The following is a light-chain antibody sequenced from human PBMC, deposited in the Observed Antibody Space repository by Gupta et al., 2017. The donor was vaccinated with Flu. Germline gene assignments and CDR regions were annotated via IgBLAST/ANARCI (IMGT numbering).Light chain of an antibody. CDR2: EIN. Sequence: SVTISCTGTSSDVGGYKYVYWYQQYPGKAPKLIIYEINKRPSGVPDRFSGSKSGNTASLTVSGLQAEDGGDYYCSSYAGTNSVVFGGGTKLTVL. CDR1: SSDVGGYKY. J-gene: IGLJ3*02. V-gene: IGLV2-8*01. CDR3: SSYAGTNSVV.